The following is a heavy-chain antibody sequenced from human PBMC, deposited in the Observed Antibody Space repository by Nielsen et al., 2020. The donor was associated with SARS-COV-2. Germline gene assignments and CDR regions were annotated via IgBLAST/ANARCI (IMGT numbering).Heavy chain of an antibody. J-gene: IGHJ6*02. Sequence: GGSLRLSCAASGFNFDNYGLDWVRQAPGKGPEWVASISYEGSKKYYADSLTGRFTVSRDTSKNTVYLQMNSLSVEDTAVYYCAKRRAVFMLTFGGEGAMDVWGQGTTVSVSS. V-gene: IGHV3-30*18. CDR3: AKRRAVFMLTFGGEGAMDV. CDR1: GFNFDNYG. D-gene: IGHD3-16*01. CDR2: ISYEGSKK.